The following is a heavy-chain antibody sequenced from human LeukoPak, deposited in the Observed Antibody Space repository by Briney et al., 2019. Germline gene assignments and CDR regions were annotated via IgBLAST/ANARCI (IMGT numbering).Heavy chain of an antibody. J-gene: IGHJ6*03. CDR1: GFTFSSYG. CDR2: IRYDGSNK. Sequence: HPGGSLRLSCAASGFTFSSYGMHWVRQAPGKGLEWVAFIRYDGSNKYYADSVKGRITISRDNSKNTLYLQMNSLRAEGTAVYHCVKRYNFYMDVWGKGTMVTVSS. V-gene: IGHV3-30*02. CDR3: VKRYNFYMDV.